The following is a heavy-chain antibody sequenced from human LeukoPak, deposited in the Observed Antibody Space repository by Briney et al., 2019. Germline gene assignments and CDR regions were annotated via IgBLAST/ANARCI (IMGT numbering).Heavy chain of an antibody. CDR1: GGSISSYY. CDR2: IYSSGST. CDR3: ARSVCASTSCPKRGLFAL. Sequence: SETLSLTCTVSGGSISSYYWSWIRQPPREGLEWIGYIYSSGSTNYNPSLKSRITMSVDTSKNQFSLQLRSVTPADTAVYYCARSVCASTSCPKRGLFALWGRGTLVTVSS. V-gene: IGHV4-4*09. D-gene: IGHD2-2*01. J-gene: IGHJ2*01.